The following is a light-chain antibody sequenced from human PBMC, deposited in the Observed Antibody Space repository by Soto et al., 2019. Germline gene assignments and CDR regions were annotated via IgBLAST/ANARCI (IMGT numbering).Light chain of an antibody. V-gene: IGKV3-20*01. Sequence: EFVFTQSPGTLSLSPGERATLSCRASQTVRNNYLAWYQQKPGQAPRLLIYDASSRATGIPDRFSGGGSGTDFTLTISRXEPEDFAVYYCQQFSSYPLTFGGGTKVDTK. J-gene: IGKJ4*01. CDR1: QTVRNNY. CDR2: DAS. CDR3: QQFSSYPLT.